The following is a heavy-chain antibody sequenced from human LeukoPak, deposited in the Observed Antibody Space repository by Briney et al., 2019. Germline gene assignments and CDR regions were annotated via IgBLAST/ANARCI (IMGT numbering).Heavy chain of an antibody. D-gene: IGHD2-15*01. V-gene: IGHV1-24*01. CDR3: ATPRVYCSGGSCYYDY. CDR2: FDPEDGET. CDR1: GYTLTELS. J-gene: IGHJ4*02. Sequence: ASVKVSCKVSGYTLTELSMHWVRQAPGKGLEWMGGFDPEDGETIYAQKFQGRVTMTEDTSTDTAYMELSSLRSEDTAVYYCATPRVYCSGGSCYYDYWGQGTLVTVSS.